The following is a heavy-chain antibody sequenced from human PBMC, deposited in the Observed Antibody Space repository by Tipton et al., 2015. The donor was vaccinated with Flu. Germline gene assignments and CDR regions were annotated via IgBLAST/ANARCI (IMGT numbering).Heavy chain of an antibody. V-gene: IGHV2-5*02. CDR2: IYWDNNI. Sequence: LVKPTQTLALTCACSGFSLTTGGVGVGWIRQPPGKALEWLAVIYWDNNIHYNPSLRSRLTITSVPSKSQVVLKLTNVDPADTATYYCAHRQGYGYDYPYFGFDYWGQGAQVTVSS. J-gene: IGHJ4*02. CDR1: GFSLTTGGVG. CDR3: AHRQGYGYDYPYFGFDY. D-gene: IGHD5-12*01.